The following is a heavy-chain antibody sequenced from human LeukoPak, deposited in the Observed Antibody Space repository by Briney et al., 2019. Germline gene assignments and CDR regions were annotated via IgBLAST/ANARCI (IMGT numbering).Heavy chain of an antibody. V-gene: IGHV4-59*08. Sequence: SETLSLTCTVSGDSISSYYWSWIRRPPGKGLEWIGYIYYTGSTSYNPSLKSRVTISLDTSKSQFSLRLTSVTAADTAVYYCASHGSSGHDPLTWGQGTLVTVSS. CDR1: GDSISSYY. CDR2: IYYTGST. CDR3: ASHGSSGHDPLT. J-gene: IGHJ4*02. D-gene: IGHD5-12*01.